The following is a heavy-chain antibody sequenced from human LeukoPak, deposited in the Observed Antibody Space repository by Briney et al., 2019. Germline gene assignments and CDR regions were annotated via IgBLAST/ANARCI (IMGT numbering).Heavy chain of an antibody. J-gene: IGHJ4*02. V-gene: IGHV4-59*08. CDR3: ARNSRAFAY. CDR2: IYYSGST. CDR1: GGSVTDYY. D-gene: IGHD2/OR15-2a*01. Sequence: ATLSLTCTVSGGSVTDYYWGWVRQPPGQGLEWIGYIYYSGSTNYNPSLKSRVTMSVDTSKNQFSLNLSSVTAADTAVYYCARNSRAFAYWGQGTLVTVSS.